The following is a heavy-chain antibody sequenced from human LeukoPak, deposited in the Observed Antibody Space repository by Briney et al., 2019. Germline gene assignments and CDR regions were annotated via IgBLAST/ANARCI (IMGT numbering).Heavy chain of an antibody. V-gene: IGHV3-23*01. D-gene: IGHD2-2*01. Sequence: GGSLRLSCAASGFTFSSSWMAWVRQAPGKGLEWVSTISGSGGSTYYADFVKGRFTISKDNSKNTLYLQMNSLRAEDTAIYYCAKNEGPAAMRWWFDPWGQGTLVTVSS. CDR3: AKNEGPAAMRWWFDP. CDR1: GFTFSSSW. J-gene: IGHJ5*02. CDR2: ISGSGGST.